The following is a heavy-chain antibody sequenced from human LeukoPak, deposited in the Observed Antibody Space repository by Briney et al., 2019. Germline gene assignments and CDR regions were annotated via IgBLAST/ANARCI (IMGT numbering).Heavy chain of an antibody. V-gene: IGHV4-59*01. Sequence: PSETLSLTCTVSGVSISSYYWSWIRQPPGKGLEWIGYIYYSGSTNYNPSLKSRVTISVDTSKNQFSLKLSSVTAADTAVYYCARLKPGYYYGMDVWGQGTTVTVSS. CDR2: IYYSGST. CDR3: ARLKPGYYYGMDV. J-gene: IGHJ6*02. CDR1: GVSISSYY.